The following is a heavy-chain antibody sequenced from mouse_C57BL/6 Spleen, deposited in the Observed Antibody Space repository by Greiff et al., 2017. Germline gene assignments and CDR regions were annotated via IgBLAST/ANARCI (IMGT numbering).Heavy chain of an antibody. CDR3: ARNDYGSSYETWFAY. V-gene: IGHV1-69*01. CDR1: GYTFTSYW. D-gene: IGHD1-1*01. J-gene: IGHJ3*01. Sequence: VQLQQPGAELVMPGASVKLSCKASGYTFTSYWMHWVKQRPGQGLEWIGEIDPSASYTNYNQKFKGKSTLTVDKSSSTAYMQLSSLTSEDSAVYYCARNDYGSSYETWFAYWGQGTLVTVSA. CDR2: IDPSASYT.